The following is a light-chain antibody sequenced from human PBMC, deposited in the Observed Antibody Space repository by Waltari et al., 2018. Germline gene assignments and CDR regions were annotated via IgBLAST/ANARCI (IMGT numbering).Light chain of an antibody. Sequence: AIRMTQSPSSLPASIGDSVTISCRASQGVSTHLAWYQQKPGKAPSLLIHAASTLQSGVPSRFSGSGTGTDFTLTITCLQSEDFATYYCQQYHDYPWTFGQGTKVDI. V-gene: IGKV1-8*01. CDR1: QGVSTH. CDR3: QQYHDYPWT. J-gene: IGKJ1*01. CDR2: AAS.